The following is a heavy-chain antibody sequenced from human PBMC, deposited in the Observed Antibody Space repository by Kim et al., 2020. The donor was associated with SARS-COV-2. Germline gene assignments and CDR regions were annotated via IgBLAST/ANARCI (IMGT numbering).Heavy chain of an antibody. Sequence: NHADSVKGRFTISRDTSKNTLDLQMNSLRADDTAVYYCAKLSSGPTPEYWGQGTLVTVSS. CDR3: AKLSSGPTPEY. V-gene: IGHV3-23*01. D-gene: IGHD1-7*01. J-gene: IGHJ4*02.